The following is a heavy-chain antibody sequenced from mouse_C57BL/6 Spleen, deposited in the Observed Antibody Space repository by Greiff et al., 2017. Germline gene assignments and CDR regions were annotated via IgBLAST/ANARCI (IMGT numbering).Heavy chain of an antibody. J-gene: IGHJ2*01. CDR1: GFTFTDYY. CDR3: ARYPDY. CDR2: IRNKANAYTT. V-gene: IGHV7-3*01. Sequence: EVKLVESGGGLVQPGGSLSLSCAASGFTFTDYYMSWVRQPPGKALEWLGFIRNKANAYTTEYSASVKGRFTISRDNSQSILYLQVNALRAEDSATYYCARYPDYWGQGTTLTVSS.